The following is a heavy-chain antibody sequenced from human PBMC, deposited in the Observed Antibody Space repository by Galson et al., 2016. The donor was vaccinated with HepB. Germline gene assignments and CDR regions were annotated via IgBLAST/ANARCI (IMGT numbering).Heavy chain of an antibody. CDR3: ARRVITIFGVVINGFDI. CDR2: IFHSDST. D-gene: IGHD3-3*01. Sequence: GSINSSHWWSWVRQPPGKGLEWIGEIFHSDSTNYSPSLKSRVTISVDTSKNQFSLKLSSVTAADTAVYYCARRVITIFGVVINGFDIWGQGTMVSVSP. V-gene: IGHV4-4*02. CDR1: GSINSSHW. J-gene: IGHJ3*02.